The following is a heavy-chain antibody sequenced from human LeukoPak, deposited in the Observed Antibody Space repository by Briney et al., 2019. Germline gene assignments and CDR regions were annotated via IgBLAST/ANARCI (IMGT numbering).Heavy chain of an antibody. J-gene: IGHJ1*01. V-gene: IGHV1-2*02. D-gene: IGHD3-22*01. CDR1: GYIFTGYY. CDR2: INPNSGGT. CDR3: ARFRFGGSGYYRYFQH. Sequence: ASVKVSCKASGYIFTGYYMHWVRQAPGQGLEWMGWINPNSGGTNYAQKFQGRVTMTRDTSISTVYMELSRLRSDDTAFYYCARFRFGGSGYYRYFQHWGQGTLVTVSS.